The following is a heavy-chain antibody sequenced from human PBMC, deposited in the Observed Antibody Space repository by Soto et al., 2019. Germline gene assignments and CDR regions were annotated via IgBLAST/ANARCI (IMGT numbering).Heavy chain of an antibody. CDR1: GFPCSSYA. Sequence: RGGSMRLSSADSGFPCSSYAMSWVRPTPEKGLEWVAGISGGGNDRYYADFVQGRFTFSRDNSRNILYLQMNSLRADDTAMYFCARSLFMVAPDNEPFDYWGQGTLVTVSS. D-gene: IGHD5-12*01. J-gene: IGHJ4*02. V-gene: IGHV3-23*01. CDR2: ISGGGNDR. CDR3: ARSLFMVAPDNEPFDY.